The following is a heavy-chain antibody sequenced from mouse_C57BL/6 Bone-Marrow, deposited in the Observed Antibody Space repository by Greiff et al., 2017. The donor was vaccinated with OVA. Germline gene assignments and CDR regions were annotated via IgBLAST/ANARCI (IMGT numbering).Heavy chain of an antibody. D-gene: IGHD4-1*01. CDR1: GYTFTRYG. V-gene: IGHV1-58*01. J-gene: IGHJ4*01. Sequence: EVQLQQSGAELVRPGSSVKMSCKTSGYTFTRYGLNWVKQRPGQGLEWIGYIYLGNGYTEYNEKFKGKATLTSDTSSSTAYMQLSSLTSEDSAIYFCARDETGRGDYWGQGTSVTVSS. CDR2: IYLGNGYT. CDR3: ARDETGRGDY.